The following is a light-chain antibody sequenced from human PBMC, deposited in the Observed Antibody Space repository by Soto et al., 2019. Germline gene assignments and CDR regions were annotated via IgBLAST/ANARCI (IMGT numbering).Light chain of an antibody. Sequence: QSALTQPASVSGSPGQSITISCTGTSSDVGAYNYVSWFQQHPGKAPTLIISEVSNRPSGVSNRFSSSKSGNAASLTISGLQAEDEADYFCFSFTTDWTHVFGTGTKLTVL. V-gene: IGLV2-14*01. CDR3: FSFTTDWTHV. J-gene: IGLJ1*01. CDR2: EVS. CDR1: SSDVGAYNY.